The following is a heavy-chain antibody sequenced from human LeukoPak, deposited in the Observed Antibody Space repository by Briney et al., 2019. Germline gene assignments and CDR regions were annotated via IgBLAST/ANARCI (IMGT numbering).Heavy chain of an antibody. CDR1: GGSISSYY. CDR3: ARHYNSVGPRGLEQFDY. D-gene: IGHD5-24*01. Sequence: SETLSLTCTVSGGSISSYYWGWIRQPPGKGLEWIGSIYYSGSTYYNPSLKSRVTISVDTSKNQFSLKLSSVTAADTAVYYCARHYNSVGPRGLEQFDYWGQGTLVTVSS. J-gene: IGHJ4*02. V-gene: IGHV4-39*01. CDR2: IYYSGST.